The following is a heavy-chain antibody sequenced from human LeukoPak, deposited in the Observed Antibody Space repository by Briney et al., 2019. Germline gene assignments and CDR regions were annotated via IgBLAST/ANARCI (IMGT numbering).Heavy chain of an antibody. CDR3: ATGQTTPVLVDTLHF. Sequence: ASVKVSCKVSGYTVTELSIHWVRQAPGKGLEWMGGFDPDEAETVFAGKFQGGVTMAEDTSTNTAYMELTSLRSEDTAVYYCATGQTTPVLVDTLHFWGQGTLVTVSS. V-gene: IGHV1-24*01. D-gene: IGHD4-17*01. J-gene: IGHJ4*02. CDR1: GYTVTELS. CDR2: FDPDEAET.